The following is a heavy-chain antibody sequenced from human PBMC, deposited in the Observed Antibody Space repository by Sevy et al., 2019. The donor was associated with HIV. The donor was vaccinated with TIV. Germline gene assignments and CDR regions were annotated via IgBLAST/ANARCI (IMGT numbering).Heavy chain of an antibody. CDR3: ARKVGDM. D-gene: IGHD1-26*01. Sequence: GGSLRLSCAASGFTFSSYAMHWVRQAPGKGLEWVANIKQDGSQKYFVDSVKGRFTISRDNAKNSLYLQMDNLRAEDTAVYYCARKVGDMWGQGTMVTVSS. CDR1: GFTFSSYA. J-gene: IGHJ3*01. V-gene: IGHV3-7*01. CDR2: IKQDGSQK.